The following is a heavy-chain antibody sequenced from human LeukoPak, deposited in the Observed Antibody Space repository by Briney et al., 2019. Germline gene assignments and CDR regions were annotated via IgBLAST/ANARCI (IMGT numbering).Heavy chain of an antibody. CDR1: GFTFSSYA. V-gene: IGHV3-23*01. Sequence: GGSLRLSCAASGFTFSSYAMSWVRQAPGKGLEWVSAISGSGGSTYYADSVKGRFTISRDNAENSLYLQMNSLRAEDTAVYYCARGGYNYGSVFDYWGQGTLVTVSS. J-gene: IGHJ4*02. D-gene: IGHD5-18*01. CDR3: ARGGYNYGSVFDY. CDR2: ISGSGGST.